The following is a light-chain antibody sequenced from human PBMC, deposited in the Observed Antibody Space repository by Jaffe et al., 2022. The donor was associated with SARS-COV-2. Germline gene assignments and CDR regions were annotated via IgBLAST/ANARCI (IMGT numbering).Light chain of an antibody. V-gene: IGLV1-51*01. CDR1: SSNIGNNY. Sequence: QSVLTQPPSVSAAPGQKVTISCSGSSSNIGNNYVSWFQQLPGTAPKLLIYDNDERPSGIPDRFSGSKSGTSATLGITGLQTGDEADYYCGTCDNSLGAGHWVFGGGTKLTVL. CDR2: DND. CDR3: GTCDNSLGAGHWV. J-gene: IGLJ3*02.